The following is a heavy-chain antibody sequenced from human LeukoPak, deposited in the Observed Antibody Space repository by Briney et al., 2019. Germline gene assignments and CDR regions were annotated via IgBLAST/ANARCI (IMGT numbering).Heavy chain of an antibody. Sequence: ASVKVSFTASGYTFTSYDINWVRQATGQGLEWMGWMNPNSGNTGYAQKFQGRVTITSNTSISTAYMELSSLRSEDTAVYYCARAGGPAVTTYYFDYWGQGTLVTVSS. J-gene: IGHJ4*02. CDR1: GYTFTSYD. V-gene: IGHV1-8*03. D-gene: IGHD4-17*01. CDR2: MNPNSGNT. CDR3: ARAGGPAVTTYYFDY.